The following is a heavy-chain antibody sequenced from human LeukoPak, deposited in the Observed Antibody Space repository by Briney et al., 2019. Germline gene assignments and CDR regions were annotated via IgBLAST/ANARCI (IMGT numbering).Heavy chain of an antibody. Sequence: GASVKVSCKASGYTFTSYDINWVRQATGQGLEWMGWMNPNSGNTGYAQKFQGRVTMTRNTSISTAYMELSSLRPEDTAVYYCARNSYDYVWGSYRYNDYWGQGTLVTVSS. D-gene: IGHD3-16*02. CDR2: MNPNSGNT. CDR3: ARNSYDYVWGSYRYNDY. CDR1: GYTFTSYD. V-gene: IGHV1-8*01. J-gene: IGHJ4*02.